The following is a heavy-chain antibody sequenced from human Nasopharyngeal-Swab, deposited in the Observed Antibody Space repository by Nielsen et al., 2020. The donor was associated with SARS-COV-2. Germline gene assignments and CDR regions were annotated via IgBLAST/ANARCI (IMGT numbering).Heavy chain of an antibody. CDR2: INPNSGGT. Sequence: ASVKVSCKASGYTFTGYYMHWVRQAPGQGLEWMGRINPNSGGTNYAQKFQGRVTMTRDTSISTAYMELSRLRSDDTAVYYCASTIPVLRYFDWSLGLGMDVWGQGTTVTVSS. CDR3: ASTIPVLRYFDWSLGLGMDV. CDR1: GYTFTGYY. V-gene: IGHV1-2*06. J-gene: IGHJ6*02. D-gene: IGHD3-9*01.